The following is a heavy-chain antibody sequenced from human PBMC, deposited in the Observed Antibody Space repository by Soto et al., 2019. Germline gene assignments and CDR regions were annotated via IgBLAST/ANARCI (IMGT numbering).Heavy chain of an antibody. D-gene: IGHD3-9*01. CDR3: PRLDWSPSPIGV. Sequence: PSETLSLTCTVSGDSVSSGASHWTWIRQSPGKGLEWIGYIYHNATADCNPSLKSRVSISVDTSKNQFSLKLTSATTADTAVYYRPRLDWSPSPIGVWGQGTTVT. CDR2: IYHNATA. J-gene: IGHJ3*01. V-gene: IGHV4-61*08. CDR1: GDSVSSGASH.